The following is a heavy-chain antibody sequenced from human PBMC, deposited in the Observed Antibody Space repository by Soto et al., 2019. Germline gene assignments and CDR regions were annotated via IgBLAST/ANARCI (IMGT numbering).Heavy chain of an antibody. CDR3: ARNRGYCSGGGCQSNYYYYAMDV. V-gene: IGHV4-61*01. CDR2: IYYTGST. J-gene: IGHJ6*02. D-gene: IGHD2-15*01. CDR1: GGSVSSGSYY. Sequence: QVQLQESGPGLVKPSETLSLTCTVSGGSVSSGSYYWSWIRQAPGKGLEWMGNIYYTGSTNYNPSPKSRITILEDSSKNHFSLNLRSVTAADTAVYYCARNRGYCSGGGCQSNYYYYAMDVWGLGTTVTVSS.